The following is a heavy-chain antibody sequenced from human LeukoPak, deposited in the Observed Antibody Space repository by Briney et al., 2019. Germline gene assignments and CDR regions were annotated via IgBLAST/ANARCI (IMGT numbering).Heavy chain of an antibody. CDR1: GFTFSSYW. J-gene: IGHJ4*02. D-gene: IGHD6-19*01. CDR3: ARGGAADQWLPSPFDY. Sequence: PGGSLRLSCAASGFTFSSYWMSWVRQAPGKGLEWVANIKQDGSEKYYVDSVRGRFTISRDNAKNSLYLQMNSLRAEDTAVYYCARGGAADQWLPSPFDYWGQGTLVTVSS. CDR2: IKQDGSEK. V-gene: IGHV3-7*01.